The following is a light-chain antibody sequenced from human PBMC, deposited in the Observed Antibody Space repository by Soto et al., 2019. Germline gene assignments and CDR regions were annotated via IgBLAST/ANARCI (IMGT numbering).Light chain of an antibody. CDR3: SSYAGSRTYGE. CDR1: SSDVGSYNL. J-gene: IGLJ3*02. CDR2: EVS. V-gene: IGLV2-23*02. Sequence: QSALTQPASVSGSPGQSITISCTGTSSDVGSYNLVSWYQQHPGKAPKLMIYEVSKRPSGVSNRFSGSKSGNTASLTISGIPAEDEADYYQSSYAGSRTYGEFGGGTKETVL.